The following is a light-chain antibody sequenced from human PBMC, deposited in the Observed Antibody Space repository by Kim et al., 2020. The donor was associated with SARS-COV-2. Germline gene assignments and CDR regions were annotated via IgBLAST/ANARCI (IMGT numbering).Light chain of an antibody. CDR3: QQYNNWPRT. CDR1: QSVSSN. V-gene: IGKV3-15*01. Sequence: EIVMTQSPAPLSVSPGERATLSCRASQSVSSNLVWYQQKPGQAPRLLIYGASSRATGIPARFSGGGSGTEFTLTISSLQSEDFAVYYCQQYNNWPRTFGQGTRVEIK. CDR2: GAS. J-gene: IGKJ1*01.